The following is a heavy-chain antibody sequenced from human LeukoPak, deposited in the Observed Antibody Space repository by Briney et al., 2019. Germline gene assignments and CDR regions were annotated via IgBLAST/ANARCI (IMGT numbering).Heavy chain of an antibody. CDR3: ARDRVVGGNDAFDI. CDR2: IKQDGSEK. V-gene: IGHV3-7*01. Sequence: PGGSLRLSCAASGFTFSRYWMSWVRQAPGKGLEWVANIKQDGSEKYYVDSVKGRFTISRDNAKNSLYLQMNSLRAEDTAVYYCARDRVVGGNDAFDIWGQGTMVTVSS. CDR1: GFTFSRYW. D-gene: IGHD1-26*01. J-gene: IGHJ3*02.